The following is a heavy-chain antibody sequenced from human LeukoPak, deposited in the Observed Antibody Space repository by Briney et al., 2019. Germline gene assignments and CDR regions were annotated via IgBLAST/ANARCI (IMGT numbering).Heavy chain of an antibody. D-gene: IGHD1-26*01. CDR3: ASNIVGATSGYFDY. CDR2: IYYSGST. CDR1: GGSISSGGYY. J-gene: IGHJ4*02. Sequence: SETLSLTCTVSGGSISSGGYYWSWIRQHPGKGLEWIGYIYYSGSTYYNPSLKSRVTISADTSKNQFSLKLSSVTAADTAVYYCASNIVGATSGYFDYWGQGTLVTVSS. V-gene: IGHV4-31*03.